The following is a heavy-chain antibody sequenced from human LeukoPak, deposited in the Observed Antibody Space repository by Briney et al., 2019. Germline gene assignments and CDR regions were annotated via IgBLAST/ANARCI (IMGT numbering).Heavy chain of an antibody. J-gene: IGHJ4*02. CDR1: GGSISSSSYY. Sequence: PSETLSLTCTVSGGSISSSSYYWGWIRQPPGKGLEWIGSIYYSGSTYYNPSLKSRVTISVDTSKNQFSLKLSSVTAADTAVYYCASRSPYDFWSGYSRFDYWXQGTLVTVSS. V-gene: IGHV4-39*01. CDR3: ASRSPYDFWSGYSRFDY. CDR2: IYYSGST. D-gene: IGHD3-3*01.